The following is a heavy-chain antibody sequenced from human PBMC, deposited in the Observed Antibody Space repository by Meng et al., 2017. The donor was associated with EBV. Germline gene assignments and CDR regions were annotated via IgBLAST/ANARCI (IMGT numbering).Heavy chain of an antibody. CDR1: GGTFSRYA. V-gene: IGHV1-69*06. CDR2: IIPFIGTA. D-gene: IGHD3-16*01. J-gene: IGHJ5*02. Sequence: QRRPAQAGAWVRKPECLGKVSSKAPGGTFSRYAIRWVRQAPGQGLEPLGGIIPFIGTANYAQKFKGRVTITADKSTSTAYMELSRLRSEDTAVYYCARDRWGPKGKGWFDPWGQGTLVTVSS. CDR3: ARDRWGPKGKGWFDP.